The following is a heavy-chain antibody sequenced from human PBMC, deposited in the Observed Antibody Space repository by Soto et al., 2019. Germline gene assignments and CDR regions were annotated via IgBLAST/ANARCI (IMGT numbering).Heavy chain of an antibody. D-gene: IGHD3-22*01. Sequence: QVQLVQSGAEVKKPGASVKVSCKASGYTFTSYGISWVRQAPGQGLEWMGWISAYNGNTNYAQKLQGRVTMTTDTSTSTASMELRSLRSDDTAMYYCATCFRYYDSRFYYYYGMDVWGQGTTVTVSS. J-gene: IGHJ6*02. CDR3: ATCFRYYDSRFYYYYGMDV. V-gene: IGHV1-18*01. CDR1: GYTFTSYG. CDR2: ISAYNGNT.